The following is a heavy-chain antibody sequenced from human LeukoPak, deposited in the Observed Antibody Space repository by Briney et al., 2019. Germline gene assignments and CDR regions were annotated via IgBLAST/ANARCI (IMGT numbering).Heavy chain of an antibody. V-gene: IGHV4-59*08. J-gene: IGHJ4*02. CDR3: AKYGNSGWVIDN. CDR1: GGSIGSNY. CDR2: IYYTGGT. Sequence: SETLSLTCAVSGGSIGSNYWTWIRQPPGKGLEYIGYIYYTGGTNYNPSLKSRVTISVDTSKNQFSLKLTSVTAADTAVYFCAKYGNSGWVIDNWGQGTLVTVSS. D-gene: IGHD6-19*01.